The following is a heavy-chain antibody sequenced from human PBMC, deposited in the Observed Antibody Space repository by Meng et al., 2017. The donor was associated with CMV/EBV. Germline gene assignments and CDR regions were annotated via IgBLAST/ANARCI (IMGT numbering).Heavy chain of an antibody. D-gene: IGHD3-3*01. CDR2: MNPNSGNT. CDR1: GYTFTSYD. J-gene: IGHJ6*02. V-gene: IGHV1-8*01. CDR3: ARVNGFDFWSGYYTRSYYYYYGMDV. Sequence: ASVKVSCKASGYTFTSYDINWVRQATGQGLEWMGWMNPNSGNTGYAQKFQGRVTMTRNTSISTAYMELSSLRSEDTAVYYCARVNGFDFWSGYYTRSYYYYYGMDVWGQGTTVTVSS.